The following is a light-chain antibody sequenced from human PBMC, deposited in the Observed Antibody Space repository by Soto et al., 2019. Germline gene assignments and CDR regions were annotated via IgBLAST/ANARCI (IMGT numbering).Light chain of an antibody. CDR1: QNIGNY. V-gene: IGKV1-39*01. CDR2: AAS. Sequence: DIPMPQSPSSLSASVRDRATITCRASQNIGNYLNWYQQKVGAAPKLLIYAASSLQSGVPSRFSGTGRCTDFNPTITGLQPEDSATYYCQQSIRGPLTFGGGTKVDVK. J-gene: IGKJ4*01. CDR3: QQSIRGPLT.